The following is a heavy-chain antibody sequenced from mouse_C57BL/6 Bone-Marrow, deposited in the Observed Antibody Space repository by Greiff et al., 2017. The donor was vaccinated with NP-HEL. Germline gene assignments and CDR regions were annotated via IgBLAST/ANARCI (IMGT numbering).Heavy chain of an antibody. Sequence: EVQGVESGGDLVKPGGSLKLSCAASGFTFSSYGMSWVRQTPDKRLEWVATISSGGSYTYYPDSVKGRFTISRDNAKNTLYLQMSSLKSEDTAMYYCARHGVLRSPGFAYWGQGTLVTVSA. D-gene: IGHD1-1*01. CDR1: GFTFSSYG. V-gene: IGHV5-6*01. J-gene: IGHJ3*01. CDR3: ARHGVLRSPGFAY. CDR2: ISSGGSYT.